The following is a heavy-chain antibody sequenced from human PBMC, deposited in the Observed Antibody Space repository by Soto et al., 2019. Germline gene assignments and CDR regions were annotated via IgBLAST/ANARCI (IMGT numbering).Heavy chain of an antibody. CDR1: GFTFSSYC. CDR3: VREGYCSSTSCSRGAFDI. Sequence: GGSLRLSCAASGFTFSSYCMSRVRQAPGKGLQWVANISRGSSTIYYADSVKGRFTISRDNAKNSLHLQMNSLRAEDTAVYYCVREGYCSSTSCSRGAFDIWGRGTMVTVSS. J-gene: IGHJ3*02. V-gene: IGHV3-48*01. D-gene: IGHD2-2*01. CDR2: ISRGSSTI.